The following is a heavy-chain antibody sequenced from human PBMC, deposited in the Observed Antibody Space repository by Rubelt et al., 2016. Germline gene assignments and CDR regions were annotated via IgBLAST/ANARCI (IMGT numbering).Heavy chain of an antibody. CDR1: GYTFTSYG. CDR3: ARVEYYYDSSGYSDY. Sequence: QVQLVQSGAEVKKPGASVKVSCKASGYTFTSYGISWVRQAPGQGLEWMGWISAYNGNTNYAQKLPGRVTMTTDTSTSTAYMELGSLRSDDTAVYYCARVEYYYDSSGYSDYWGQGTLVTVSS. V-gene: IGHV1-18*01. CDR2: ISAYNGNT. D-gene: IGHD3-22*01. J-gene: IGHJ4*02.